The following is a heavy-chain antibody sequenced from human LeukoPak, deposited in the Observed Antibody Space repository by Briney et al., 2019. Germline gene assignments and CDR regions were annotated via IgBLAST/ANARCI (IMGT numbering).Heavy chain of an antibody. D-gene: IGHD1-26*01. CDR2: ITSSGDST. CDR3: AKSGSYWDY. Sequence: GVSLRLSCAASGFSFINYAMSWVRQAPGKGLEWLSAITSSGDSTYYADSVKGRFTISRDNSKNTLYMQMNSLRAEDTAVYYCAKSGSYWDYWGQGILVTVSS. V-gene: IGHV3-23*01. J-gene: IGHJ4*02. CDR1: GFSFINYA.